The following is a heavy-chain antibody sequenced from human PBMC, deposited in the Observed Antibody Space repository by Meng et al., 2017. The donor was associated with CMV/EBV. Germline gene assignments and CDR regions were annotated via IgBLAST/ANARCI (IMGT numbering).Heavy chain of an antibody. CDR1: GGSVSSGSYY. J-gene: IGHJ3*02. Sequence: SETLSLTCTVSGGSVSSGSYYWSWIRQPPGKGLEWIVYIYDSGSSNYNPPLKSRVTISVDTSTNQFSLKLSSVTAADTAVYYCARDSGPYYDFWSGYLLHDAFDIWGQGTMVTVSS. D-gene: IGHD3-3*01. CDR2: IYDSGSS. V-gene: IGHV4-61*01. CDR3: ARDSGPYYDFWSGYLLHDAFDI.